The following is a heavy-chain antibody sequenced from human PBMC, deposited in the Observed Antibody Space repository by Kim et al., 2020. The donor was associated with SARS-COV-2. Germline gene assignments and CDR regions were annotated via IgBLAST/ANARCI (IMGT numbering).Heavy chain of an antibody. D-gene: IGHD6-19*01. CDR3: AGTPGATAGFFY. Sequence: ASVKVSCKASGSTFTAYSLYWLRQAPGQGLEWVGWINPTGLTTYYAQRFQGRVTMTRDTSIATAFMELNRLTSDDTTIYYCAGTPGATAGFFYWGQGTLVTVSS. V-gene: IGHV1-2*02. CDR2: INPTGLTT. J-gene: IGHJ4*02. CDR1: GSTFTAYS.